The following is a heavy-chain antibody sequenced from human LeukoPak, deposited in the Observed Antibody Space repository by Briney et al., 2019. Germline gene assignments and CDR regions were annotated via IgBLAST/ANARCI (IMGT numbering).Heavy chain of an antibody. CDR1: GFTFSDYY. V-gene: IGHV3-11*04. CDR3: ARDGCSGGSCPPTFYYYYYYMDV. Sequence: GGSLRLSCAASGFTFSDYYMSWIRQAPGKGREWVSYISSSGSTIYYADSVKGRFTISRDNAKNSLYLQMNSLRAEDTAVYYCARDGCSGGSCPPTFYYYYYYMDVWGKGTTVTVSS. CDR2: ISSSGSTI. D-gene: IGHD2-15*01. J-gene: IGHJ6*03.